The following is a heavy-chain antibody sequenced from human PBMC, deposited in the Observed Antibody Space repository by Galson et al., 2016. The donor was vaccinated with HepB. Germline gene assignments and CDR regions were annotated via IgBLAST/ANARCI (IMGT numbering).Heavy chain of an antibody. J-gene: IGHJ4*02. V-gene: IGHV3-74*01. CDR3: VKADYGDFLSLFDQ. Sequence: SLRLSCAASGFAFGSHWMHWVRQVPGKGLVWVSRINSDGTISNYADSVKGRFTVSRDNAKSTLFLQMNDLKSEDTALYYCVKADYGDFLSLFDQWGQGTPVKVSS. D-gene: IGHD4-17*01. CDR2: INSDGTIS. CDR1: GFAFGSHW.